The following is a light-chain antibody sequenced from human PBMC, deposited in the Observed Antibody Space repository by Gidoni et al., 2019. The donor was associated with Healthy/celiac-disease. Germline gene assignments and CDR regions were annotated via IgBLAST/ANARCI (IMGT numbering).Light chain of an antibody. CDR3: AAWDDSLNGVV. CDR2: SNN. Sequence: QSVLTQPPSASGTPGQRGTISCSGSSSNIGSNTVNWYQQPPGTAPKLLIYSNNPRPSGVPDRFSGSKSGTSASLAISGLQSEDEADYYCAAWDDSLNGVVFGGGTKLTV. CDR1: SSNIGSNT. J-gene: IGLJ2*01. V-gene: IGLV1-44*01.